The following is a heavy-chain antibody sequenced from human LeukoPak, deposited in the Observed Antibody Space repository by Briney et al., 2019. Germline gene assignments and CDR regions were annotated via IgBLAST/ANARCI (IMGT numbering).Heavy chain of an antibody. J-gene: IGHJ6*04. CDR2: ISSDNGIP. Sequence: GASVRVSCKASGRTNNRVGVTWVRQAPGQGLEWIGWISSDNGIPRYADKFQGRVTISADTSTTTAYIEMRSLTYDDTAVYFCANVAKGLFFFYHMDVWGKGTTVTVSS. V-gene: IGHV1-18*01. CDR3: ANVAKGLFFFYHMDV. D-gene: IGHD3-16*02. CDR1: GRTNNRVG.